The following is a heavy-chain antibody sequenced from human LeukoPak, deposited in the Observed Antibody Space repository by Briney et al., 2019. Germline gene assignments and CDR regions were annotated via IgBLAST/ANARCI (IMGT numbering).Heavy chain of an antibody. J-gene: IGHJ4*02. CDR1: GFTFSSYA. CDR2: ISYDGSNK. D-gene: IGHD6-13*01. Sequence: GGSLRLSCAASGFTFSSYAMHWVRQAPGRGLEWVAVISYDGSNKYYTDSVKGRLTISRDNSKNTLYRQMNSLRAEDTAVYYCTRVWSSSCLDYWGQGTLVTVSS. V-gene: IGHV3-30*04. CDR3: TRVWSSSCLDY.